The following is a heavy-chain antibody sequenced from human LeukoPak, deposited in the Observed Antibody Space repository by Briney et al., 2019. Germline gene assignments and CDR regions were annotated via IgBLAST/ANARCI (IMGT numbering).Heavy chain of an antibody. D-gene: IGHD3-22*01. CDR3: ARAGLYYYDSSGYSHLPYYFDY. V-gene: IGHV4-31*03. Sequence: SQTLSLTYTVSGGSISSGGYYWSWIRQHPGKGLEWIGYIYYSGSTYYNPSLKSRVTISVDTSKNQFSLKLSSVTAADTAVYYCARAGLYYYDSSGYSHLPYYFDYWGQGTLVTVSS. J-gene: IGHJ4*02. CDR1: GGSISSGGYY. CDR2: IYYSGST.